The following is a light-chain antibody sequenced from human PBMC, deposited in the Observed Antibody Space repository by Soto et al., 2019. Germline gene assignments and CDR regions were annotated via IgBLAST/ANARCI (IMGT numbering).Light chain of an antibody. V-gene: IGKV3-20*01. CDR2: GAS. Sequence: EIVLTQSPGTLSLSPGERATLSCRVSQSVSSSYLAWYQQQPGQAPRLLIYGASSRATGIPDRFSGSWSGTGFTLTISRLEPEDFAVYYCQQYGSSPQTFGQGTKVEIK. J-gene: IGKJ1*01. CDR1: QSVSSSY. CDR3: QQYGSSPQT.